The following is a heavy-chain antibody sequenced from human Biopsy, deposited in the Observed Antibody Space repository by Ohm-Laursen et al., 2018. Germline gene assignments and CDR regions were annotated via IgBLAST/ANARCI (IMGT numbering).Heavy chain of an antibody. V-gene: IGHV3-11*01. CDR1: GFTFGDYY. J-gene: IGHJ4*02. CDR3: ATDGAGSYNEN. Sequence: SRRLSCAASGFTFGDYYMSWIRQAPGQGLEWLSYISGSGVTKMYADSVKGRFTVSRDNAKNSLYLEMNNLTVEDTAVYYCATDGAGSYNENWGQGTLVSVPS. CDR2: ISGSGVTK. D-gene: IGHD3-10*01.